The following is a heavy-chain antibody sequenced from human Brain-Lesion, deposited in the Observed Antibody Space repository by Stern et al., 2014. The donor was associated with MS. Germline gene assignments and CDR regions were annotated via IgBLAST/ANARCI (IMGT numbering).Heavy chain of an antibody. CDR2: IFNSGST. J-gene: IGHJ6*02. Sequence: QVQLVESGPGLVKPSQTLSLSCTVSGGSISSGGYYWSWIRQPAGKGLEWIGRIFNSGSTSHKPSLKSRVTISIATPKTQFSLGLTSMAAADTAVYYCARGRVVPGFQYYATDVWGQGTTVIVSS. V-gene: IGHV4-61*02. CDR3: ARGRVVPGFQYYATDV. CDR1: GGSISSGGYY. D-gene: IGHD2-2*01.